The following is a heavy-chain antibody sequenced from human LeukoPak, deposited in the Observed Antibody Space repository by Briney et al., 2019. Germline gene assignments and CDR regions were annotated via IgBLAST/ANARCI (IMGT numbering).Heavy chain of an antibody. D-gene: IGHD3-10*01. CDR2: IYTSGNA. V-gene: IGHV4-4*07. CDR1: CGSVSRYY. CDR3: ARGRMFRGGGSDFPFNWFDP. Sequence: SETLSPTCTVSCGSVSRYYWGWIRHPAGEGRECIGRIYTSGNANYNPSLTSRLTMSVDTSKNQFSLKLNSVTAADTAVYYCARGRMFRGGGSDFPFNWFDPWGQGTLVTVSS. J-gene: IGHJ5*02.